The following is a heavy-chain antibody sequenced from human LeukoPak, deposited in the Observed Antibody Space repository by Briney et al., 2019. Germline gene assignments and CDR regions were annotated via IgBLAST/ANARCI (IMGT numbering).Heavy chain of an antibody. CDR1: GYTFTGYY. D-gene: IGHD6-6*01. CDR2: INPNSGGT. Sequence: GASVKVSCKASGYTFTGYYMHWVRQAPGQGLEWMGWINPNSGGTNYAQKFQGRVTMTRDTSISTAYMELSRLRSDDTAVYYCARGGAARSHGNLSPDYWGQGTLVTVSS. V-gene: IGHV1-2*02. CDR3: ARGGAARSHGNLSPDY. J-gene: IGHJ4*02.